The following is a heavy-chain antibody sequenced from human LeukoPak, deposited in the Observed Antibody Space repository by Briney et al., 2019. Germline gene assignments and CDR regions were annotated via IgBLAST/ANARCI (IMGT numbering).Heavy chain of an antibody. CDR1: GGSISSGGYY. J-gene: IGHJ3*02. V-gene: IGHV4-30-2*01. D-gene: IGHD3-3*01. Sequence: SQTLSLTCAVSGGSISSGGYYWSWIQQPPGKGLEWIGYIYHSGSTYYNPSLKSRVTISVDRSKNQFSLKLSSVTAADTAVYYCARGITIFGVVILAFDIWGQGTMVTVSS. CDR3: ARGITIFGVVILAFDI. CDR2: IYHSGST.